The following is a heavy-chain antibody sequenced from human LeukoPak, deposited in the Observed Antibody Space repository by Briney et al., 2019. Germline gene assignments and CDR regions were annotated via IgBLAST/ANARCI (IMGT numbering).Heavy chain of an antibody. CDR3: ASTPYYDSSGYQVDY. CDR1: GFTFSDYS. V-gene: IGHV3-11*01. J-gene: IGHJ4*02. D-gene: IGHD3-22*01. CDR2: ISSSGSTI. Sequence: GGSLSLPWPPSGFTFSDYSMSWIRQAPGKGLEGFSYISSSGSTIYYADSVKGRFTISRDNAKNSLYLQMNSLRAEDTAVYYCASTPYYDSSGYQVDYWGQGTLVTVSS.